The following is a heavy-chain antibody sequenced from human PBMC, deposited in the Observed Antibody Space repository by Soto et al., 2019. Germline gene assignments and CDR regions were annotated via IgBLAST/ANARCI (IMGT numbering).Heavy chain of an antibody. CDR3: AKDTVYYDFWSGYYNGSDYYYGMDV. CDR1: GFTFSSYG. V-gene: IGHV3-30*18. CDR2: ISYDGSNK. Sequence: PGGSLRLSCAASGFTFSSYGMHWVRQAPGKGLEWVAVISYDGSNKYYADSVKGRFTISRDNSKNTLYLQMNSLRAEDTAVYYCAKDTVYYDFWSGYYNGSDYYYGMDVWGAGTTVTVSS. J-gene: IGHJ6*04. D-gene: IGHD3-3*01.